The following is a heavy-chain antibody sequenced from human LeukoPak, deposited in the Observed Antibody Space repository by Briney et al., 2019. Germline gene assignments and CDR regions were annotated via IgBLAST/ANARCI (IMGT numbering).Heavy chain of an antibody. CDR3: ARAFRGRGAFDI. CDR1: GGSISSYY. D-gene: IGHD3-16*01. Sequence: PSETLSLTCTVSGGSISSYYWSWIRQPPGKGLEWIGYIYYSGSTNYNPSLKSRVTISVDTSKNQFSLKLSSVTAADTAVYYCARAFRGRGAFDIWGQGTMVTVSS. J-gene: IGHJ3*02. V-gene: IGHV4-59*01. CDR2: IYYSGST.